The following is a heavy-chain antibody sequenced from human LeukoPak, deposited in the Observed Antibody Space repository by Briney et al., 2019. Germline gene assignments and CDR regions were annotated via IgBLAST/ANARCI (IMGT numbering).Heavy chain of an antibody. D-gene: IGHD4-17*01. Sequence: SETLSLTCAVYGGSFSGYYWSWIRQPPGKGLEWIGEINHSGSTNYNPSLKSRVTISVDTSKNQFSLKLSSVTAADTAVYYCARALNDYGDYLDYWGQGTLVTVSS. CDR2: INHSGST. V-gene: IGHV4-34*01. CDR1: GGSFSGYY. CDR3: ARALNDYGDYLDY. J-gene: IGHJ4*02.